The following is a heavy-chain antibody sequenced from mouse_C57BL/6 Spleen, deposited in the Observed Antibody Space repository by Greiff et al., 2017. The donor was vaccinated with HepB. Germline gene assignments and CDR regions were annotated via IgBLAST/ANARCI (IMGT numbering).Heavy chain of an antibody. V-gene: IGHV3-6*01. CDR2: ISYDGSN. D-gene: IGHD2-4*01. Sequence: EVKVEESGPGLVKPSQSLSLTCSVTGYSITSGYYWNWIRQFPGNNLEWMGYISYDGSNNYNPSLKNRISITRDTSKNQFFLKLNSVTTEDTATYYCARDRKWDYDGLWGQGTSVTVSS. CDR3: ARDRKWDYDGL. CDR1: GYSITSGYY. J-gene: IGHJ4*01.